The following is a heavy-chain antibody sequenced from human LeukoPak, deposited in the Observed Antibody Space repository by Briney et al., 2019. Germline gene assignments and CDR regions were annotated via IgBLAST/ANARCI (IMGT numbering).Heavy chain of an antibody. Sequence: SETLSLTCTVSGGSISTYYWNWIRQPAGKGLEWIGRIYTSGSTNYNPSLKSRVSMSVDTSKNQFSLKLSSVTAADTAVYYCATHSSSWYDPFDHWGQGTLVTVSS. V-gene: IGHV4-4*07. CDR2: IYTSGST. CDR3: ATHSSSWYDPFDH. D-gene: IGHD6-13*01. J-gene: IGHJ4*02. CDR1: GGSISTYY.